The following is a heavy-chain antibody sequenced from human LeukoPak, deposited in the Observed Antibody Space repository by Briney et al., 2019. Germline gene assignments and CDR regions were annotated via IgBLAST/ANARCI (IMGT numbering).Heavy chain of an antibody. J-gene: IGHJ6*03. V-gene: IGHV1-8*01. CDR2: MNPNNGNT. CDR1: GYTFTNYD. D-gene: IGHD3-10*01. Sequence: PRASVKVSCKTSGYTFTNYDINWVRQATGQGLEWMGWMNPNNGNTGYAQKFQGRVTMTRNTSISTAYMELSSLRSEDTAVYYCARDYTPNNYYYYMDVWGKGTTVTTSS. CDR3: ARDYTPNNYYYYMDV.